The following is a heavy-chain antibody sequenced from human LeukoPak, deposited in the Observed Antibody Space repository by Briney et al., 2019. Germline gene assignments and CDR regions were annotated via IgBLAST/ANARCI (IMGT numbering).Heavy chain of an antibody. Sequence: GGSLRLSCAASGFTFSSYWMSWVRQAPGKGLEWVANIKQDGSEKYYVDSVKGRFTISRDNAKNSLYLQMNSLRAEDTGVYYCARVQRYCSGGSCYADLIDYWGQGNLVTVSS. CDR3: ARVQRYCSGGSCYADLIDY. D-gene: IGHD2-15*01. CDR2: IKQDGSEK. CDR1: GFTFSSYW. J-gene: IGHJ4*02. V-gene: IGHV3-7*01.